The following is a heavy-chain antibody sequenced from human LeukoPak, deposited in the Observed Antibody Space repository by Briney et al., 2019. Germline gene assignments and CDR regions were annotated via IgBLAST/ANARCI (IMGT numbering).Heavy chain of an antibody. V-gene: IGHV4-34*01. CDR2: INHSGST. CDR3: ARGPYSIVVVTAIPDYFDY. CDR1: GGSFSGYY. Sequence: PSETLSLTCAVYGGSFSGYYWSWIRQPPGKGLELIGEINHSGSTNYNPSLKSRVTISVDTSKNQFSLKLSSVTAADTAVYYCARGPYSIVVVTAIPDYFDYWGQGTLVTVSS. D-gene: IGHD2-21*02. J-gene: IGHJ4*02.